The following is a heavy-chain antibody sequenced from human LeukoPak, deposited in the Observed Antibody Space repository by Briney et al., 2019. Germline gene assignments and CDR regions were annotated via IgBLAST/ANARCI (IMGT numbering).Heavy chain of an antibody. D-gene: IGHD2-2*01. CDR1: GGPISSSSYY. CDR2: IYYSGST. J-gene: IGHJ4*02. V-gene: IGHV4-39*01. Sequence: KPSETLSLTCTVSGGPISSSSYYWGWIRQPPGKGLEWIGSIYYSGSTYYNPSLKSRVTISVDTSKNQFSLKLSSVTAADTAVYYCARHSPPDAYYFDYWGQGTLVTVSS. CDR3: ARHSPPDAYYFDY.